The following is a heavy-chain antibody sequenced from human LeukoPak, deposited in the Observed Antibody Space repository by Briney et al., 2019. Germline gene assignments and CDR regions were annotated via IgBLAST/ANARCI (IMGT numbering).Heavy chain of an antibody. CDR1: GFTFSSYW. V-gene: IGHV3-74*01. J-gene: IGHJ6*03. CDR3: AREGYGSGSYYPYYMDV. Sequence: GGSLRLSCAASGFTFSSYWMHWVRQAPGKGLVWVSRINSDGSSTSYADSVKGRFTISRDNSKNTLFLQMHSLRAEDTAVYYCAREGYGSGSYYPYYMDVWGKGTTVTVSS. D-gene: IGHD3-10*01. CDR2: INSDGSST.